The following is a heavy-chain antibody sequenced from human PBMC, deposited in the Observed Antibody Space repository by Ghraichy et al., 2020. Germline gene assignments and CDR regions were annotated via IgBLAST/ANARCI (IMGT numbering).Heavy chain of an antibody. CDR3: ARDTAYCSGGSCSV. Sequence: GGSLRLSCAASGFTFSTYWMTWVRQAPGKGLEWVANINERGSEKYYVDSVKGRFTISRDNAKNSLYLQMNRLRAEDTAIYYCARDTAYCSGGSCSVWGQGTLVTVSS. CDR1: GFTFSTYW. D-gene: IGHD2-15*01. V-gene: IGHV3-7*01. J-gene: IGHJ4*02. CDR2: INERGSEK.